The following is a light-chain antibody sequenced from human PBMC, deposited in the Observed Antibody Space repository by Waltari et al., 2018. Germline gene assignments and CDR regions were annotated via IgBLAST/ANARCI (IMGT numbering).Light chain of an antibody. Sequence: EIVFTQSPATLSLSPGERATLSCRASQSVSRSLAWYQQKPGQAPSLLIYDASNRATGIPARFSGSGSGTDFTLTISSIEPEDFAVYYCQQRSNWPPYTFGQGTKLEIK. V-gene: IGKV3-11*01. CDR2: DAS. CDR1: QSVSRS. J-gene: IGKJ2*01. CDR3: QQRSNWPPYT.